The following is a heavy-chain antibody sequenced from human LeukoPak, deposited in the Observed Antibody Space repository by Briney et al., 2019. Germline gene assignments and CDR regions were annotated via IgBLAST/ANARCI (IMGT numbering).Heavy chain of an antibody. CDR1: GFTFSSYA. D-gene: IGHD5/OR15-5a*01. V-gene: IGHV3-23*01. Sequence: GGSLRLSCAASGFTFSSYAMSWVRQASGKGLEWVSAISGSGGSTYYADSVKGRFTISRDNSKNTLYLQMTSLRAEDTAVYYCAKGSGHAIVSSDYWGQGTLVTVSS. CDR3: AKGSGHAIVSSDY. CDR2: ISGSGGST. J-gene: IGHJ4*02.